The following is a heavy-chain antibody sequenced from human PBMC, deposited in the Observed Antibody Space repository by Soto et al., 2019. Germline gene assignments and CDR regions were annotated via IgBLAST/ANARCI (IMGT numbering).Heavy chain of an antibody. J-gene: IGHJ4*02. CDR3: ARLPRITIFGVVIEYEGVPNFDY. Sequence: LSLTCTVSGGSISSTSHYWGWIRQPPGKGLEWIGSIYYTGSTYHNPSLKSRVTLSVDTPKNQFSLKLSSVTAADTAVYYCARLPRITIFGVVIEYEGVPNFDYWGQGTLVTVSS. CDR1: GGSISSTSHY. V-gene: IGHV4-39*01. CDR2: IYYTGST. D-gene: IGHD3-3*01.